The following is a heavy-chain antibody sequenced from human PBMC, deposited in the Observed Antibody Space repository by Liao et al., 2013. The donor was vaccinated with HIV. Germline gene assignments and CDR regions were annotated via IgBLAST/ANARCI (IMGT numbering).Heavy chain of an antibody. CDR1: GGSFSGYY. CDR3: ARAQKYRRGLFDY. J-gene: IGHJ4*02. D-gene: IGHD3-10*01. CDR2: INHSGST. V-gene: IGHV4-34*01. Sequence: QVQLQQWGAGLLKPSETLSLTCAVYGGSFSGYYWSWIRQPPGKGLEWIGEINHSGSTNYNPSLKSRVTISVDTSKNQFSLKLSSVTAADTAVYYCARAQKYRRGLFDYWGQGTLVTVSS.